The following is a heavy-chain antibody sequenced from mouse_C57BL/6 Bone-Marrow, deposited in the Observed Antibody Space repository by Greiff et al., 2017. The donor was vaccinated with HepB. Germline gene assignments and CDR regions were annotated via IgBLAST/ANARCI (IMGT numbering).Heavy chain of an antibody. CDR3: ARAEDYSNYGAY. J-gene: IGHJ3*01. V-gene: IGHV5-17*01. Sequence: EVQGVESGEGLVKPGGSLKLSCAASGFTFSDYGMHWVRQAPEKGLEWVAYISSGSSTIYYADTVKGRFTISRDNAKNTLFLQMTSLRSEDTAMYYCARAEDYSNYGAYWGQGTLVTVSA. CDR2: ISSGSSTI. D-gene: IGHD2-5*01. CDR1: GFTFSDYG.